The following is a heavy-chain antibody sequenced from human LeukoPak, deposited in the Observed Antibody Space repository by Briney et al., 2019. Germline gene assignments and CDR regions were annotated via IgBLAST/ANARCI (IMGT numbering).Heavy chain of an antibody. V-gene: IGHV1-46*01. D-gene: IGHD3-3*01. CDR2: INPSGGST. CDR3: ARGGHFTIFGVPQGWFDP. J-gene: IGHJ5*02. CDR1: GYTFSSYY. Sequence: ASVKVSCKASGYTFSSYYMHWVRQAPGQGLEWMGIINPSGGSTSYAQKFQGRVTMTRDTSTSTVYMELSSLRSEDTAVYYCARGGHFTIFGVPQGWFDPWGQGTLVTVSS.